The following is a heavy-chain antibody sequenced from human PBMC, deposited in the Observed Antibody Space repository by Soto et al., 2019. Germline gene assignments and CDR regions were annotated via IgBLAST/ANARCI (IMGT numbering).Heavy chain of an antibody. Sequence: QVQLVESGGGVVQPGRSLRLSCAASGFTFSSYGMHWVRQAPGKGLEWVAVIAYDGSNKYYADSVQGRFTISRDNSKNTQHLKMKIQKHEDTAEDYCAKDGYAGILLCLGYYGMGVWGPGNTVTVSS. J-gene: IGHJ6*02. CDR2: IAYDGSNK. D-gene: IGHD5-18*01. CDR3: AKDGYAGILLCLGYYGMGV. V-gene: IGHV3-30*18. CDR1: GFTFSSYG.